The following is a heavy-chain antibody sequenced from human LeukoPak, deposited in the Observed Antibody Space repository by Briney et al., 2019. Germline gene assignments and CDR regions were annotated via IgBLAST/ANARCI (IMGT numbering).Heavy chain of an antibody. CDR2: ISSSGSTI. Sequence: GGSLRLSCAASGFTFSSYEMNWVRQAPGKGLEWVSYISSSGSTIYYADSVKGRFTISRDNAKNSLCLQMNSLRAEDTAVYNCAELGITMIGGVWGKGTTVTISS. CDR1: GFTFSSYE. D-gene: IGHD3-10*02. J-gene: IGHJ6*04. V-gene: IGHV3-48*03. CDR3: AELGITMIGGV.